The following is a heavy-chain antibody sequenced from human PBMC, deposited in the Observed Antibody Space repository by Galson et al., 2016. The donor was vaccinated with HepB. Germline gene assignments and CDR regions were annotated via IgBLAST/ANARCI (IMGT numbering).Heavy chain of an antibody. Sequence: ETLSLTCSVSGDSMISYYWSWIRRPPGKGLEWIGYIFYTGSTNYSPSLKSRVTILLDTSKNQFSLNLRSVTAADTAVYYCARSTDFWRLGYWGQGTLVTVSS. D-gene: IGHD3-3*01. CDR3: ARSTDFWRLGY. J-gene: IGHJ4*02. V-gene: IGHV4-59*12. CDR2: IFYTGST. CDR1: GDSMISYY.